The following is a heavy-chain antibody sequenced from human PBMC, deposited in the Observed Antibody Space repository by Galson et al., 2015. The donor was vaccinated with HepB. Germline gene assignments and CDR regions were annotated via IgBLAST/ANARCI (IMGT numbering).Heavy chain of an antibody. J-gene: IGHJ6*02. CDR1: RYIFTKYS. V-gene: IGHV1-18*01. CDR3: ARLVFRNYDILTGYYSPPGGSYGMDV. D-gene: IGHD3-9*01. Sequence: SVKVSCKASRYIFTKYSISWVRQAPGQGPEWMGWISVSNGNTKYGQKFQGRVTMTRDTSTNTAYMELRSLRSDDTAVYYCARLVFRNYDILTGYYSPPGGSYGMDVWGQGTTVTVSS. CDR2: ISVSNGNT.